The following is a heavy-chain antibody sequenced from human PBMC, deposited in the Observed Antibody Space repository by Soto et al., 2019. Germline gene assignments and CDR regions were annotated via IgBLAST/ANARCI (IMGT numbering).Heavy chain of an antibody. V-gene: IGHV5-51*01. J-gene: IGHJ6*02. D-gene: IGHD4-4*01. CDR1: GYSCTSYW. CDR2: IYPGDSDT. Sequence: PGESLKISCKGSGYSCTSYWIGWVRQMPEKGLEWMGIIYPGDSDTRYSPSFQGQVTISDDKSISTAYLQWSSLKASDTVMYYCSRGGKDYSNYVDYYYYGMDVWGQGTTVTVSS. CDR3: SRGGKDYSNYVDYYYYGMDV.